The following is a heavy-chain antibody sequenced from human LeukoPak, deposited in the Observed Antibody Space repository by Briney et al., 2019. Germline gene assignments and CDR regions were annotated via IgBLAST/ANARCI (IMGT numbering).Heavy chain of an antibody. J-gene: IGHJ3*02. CDR1: IGYY. CDR2: IHSYSGAS. V-gene: IGHV1-2*02. D-gene: IGHD2-8*02. Sequence: ASVKVSCKTSIGYYMHWVRQAPGQGPEYMGWIHSYSGASKSVPKFQGRVTMTRDTSINTDYMELSSLTSDDTAMYYCASEGRAGTSDWWGGFDIWGQGTMVIVSS. CDR3: ASEGRAGTSDWWGGFDI.